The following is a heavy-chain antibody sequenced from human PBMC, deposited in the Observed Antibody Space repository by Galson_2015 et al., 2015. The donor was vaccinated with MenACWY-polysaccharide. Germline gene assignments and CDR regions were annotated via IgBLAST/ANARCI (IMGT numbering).Heavy chain of an antibody. D-gene: IGHD1-26*01. CDR1: GYTFTVYH. V-gene: IGHV1-2*06. Sequence: QSGAEVKKPGESLTISCKASGYTFTVYHMHWVRQAPGQGLEWMGRINPISTDTNYTQKFQGRVTMTCDTSISTAYMELTRLRSDDTAVYYCARGRGTYYLAAFDIWGQGTMVTVSS. CDR2: INPISTDT. J-gene: IGHJ3*02. CDR3: ARGRGTYYLAAFDI.